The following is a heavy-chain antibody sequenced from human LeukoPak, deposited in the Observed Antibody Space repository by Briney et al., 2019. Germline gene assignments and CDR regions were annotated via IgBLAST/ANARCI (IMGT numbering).Heavy chain of an antibody. D-gene: IGHD5-18*01. Sequence: SETLSLTCAVYGGSFSGYSWSWIRQPPGKGLEWIGEINHSGSTNYNPSLKSRVTISVDTSKNQFSLKLCSVTAADTAVYYCARGDDTAMVSYAFDIWGQGTMVTVSS. V-gene: IGHV4-34*01. J-gene: IGHJ3*02. CDR3: ARGDDTAMVSYAFDI. CDR2: INHSGST. CDR1: GGSFSGYS.